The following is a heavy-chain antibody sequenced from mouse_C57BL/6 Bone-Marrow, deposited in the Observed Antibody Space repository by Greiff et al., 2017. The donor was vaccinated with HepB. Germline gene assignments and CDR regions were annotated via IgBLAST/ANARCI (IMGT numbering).Heavy chain of an antibody. CDR2: INPSTGGT. J-gene: IGHJ1*03. CDR1: GYSFTGYY. D-gene: IGHD2-2*01. CDR3: ARGGVYYGSSYWYFDV. Sequence: EVKLMESGPELVKPGASVKISCKASGYSFTGYYMNWVKQSPEKSLEWIGEINPSTGGTTYNQKFKAKATLTVDESSSTAYMQLKSLTSEDSAVYYCARGGVYYGSSYWYFDVWGTGTTVTVSS. V-gene: IGHV1-42*01.